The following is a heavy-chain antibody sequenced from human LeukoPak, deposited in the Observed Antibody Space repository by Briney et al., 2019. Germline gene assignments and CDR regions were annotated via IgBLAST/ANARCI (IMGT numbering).Heavy chain of an antibody. Sequence: SETLSLTCTVSGGSISSYYWSWIRQPPGKGLEWIGYIYYSGSTNYHPSLKSRVTISVDTSKNQFSLKLSSVTAADTAVYYCARHTSEAAADYWGQGTLVTVSS. J-gene: IGHJ4*02. CDR3: ARHTSEAAADY. D-gene: IGHD6-13*01. CDR2: IYYSGST. CDR1: GGSISSYY. V-gene: IGHV4-59*08.